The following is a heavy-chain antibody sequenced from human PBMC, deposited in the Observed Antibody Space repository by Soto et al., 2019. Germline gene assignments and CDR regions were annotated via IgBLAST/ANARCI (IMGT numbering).Heavy chain of an antibody. CDR1: GDSVSSTSTA. V-gene: IGHV6-1*01. CDR3: ARGSYYSGWV. Sequence: SQTLSLTCAISGDSVSSTSTAWSWIRQSPSRGLEWLGRTYYRSNWYTDYAVSVKSRITISPDTSKNQFSLQLNSVTPEDTAVYYCARGSYYSGWVWGQGALVTVSS. D-gene: IGHD6-19*01. CDR2: TYYRSNWYT. J-gene: IGHJ4*02.